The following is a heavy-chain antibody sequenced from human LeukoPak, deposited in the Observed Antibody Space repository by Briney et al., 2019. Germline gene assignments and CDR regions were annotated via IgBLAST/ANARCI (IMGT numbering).Heavy chain of an antibody. V-gene: IGHV3-7*01. D-gene: IGHD1-26*01. CDR2: IMQDGNDK. J-gene: IGHJ4*02. CDR1: GFTFSDYY. CDR3: ASRIVGTPDYFDY. Sequence: GSLRLSCAASGFTFSDYYMSWVRQAPGKGLEWVANIMQDGNDKYYVDSVKGRFTISRDNAKNSLYLQLNSLRVEDTAVYYCASRIVGTPDYFDYCGQGTLVTVSS.